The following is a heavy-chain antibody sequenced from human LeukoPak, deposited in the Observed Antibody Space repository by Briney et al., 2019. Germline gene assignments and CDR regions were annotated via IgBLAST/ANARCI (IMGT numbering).Heavy chain of an antibody. D-gene: IGHD2/OR15-2a*01. CDR1: GFTLRSYW. CDR2: INQEASRT. J-gene: IGHJ4*02. Sequence: GGALRLSCSSSGFTLRSYWMGSVRQAPGKGLEWLGHINQEASRTDHADSVKGRFTISRDNSRNLLYLHMSSLRAEDTAVYYCAKYLSRAFDSWGQGIPVSVSS. V-gene: IGHV3-7*01. CDR3: AKYLSRAFDS.